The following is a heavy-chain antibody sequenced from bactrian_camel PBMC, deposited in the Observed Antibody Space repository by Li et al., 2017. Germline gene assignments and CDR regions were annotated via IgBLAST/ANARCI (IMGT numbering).Heavy chain of an antibody. V-gene: IGHV3S36*01. CDR3: AAASKCQANLNRAWYAY. CDR1: GYTYDRYC. J-gene: IGHJ4*01. D-gene: IGHD1*01. Sequence: VQLVESGGGSVPAGGSLLLSCVGSGYTYDRYCMGWLRQTPGKEREWVAQIDSKGVINYADSVKGRFTISRDRNTVYLQMNSLKPEDTAMYSCAAASKCQANLNRAWYAYWGQGTQVTVS. CDR2: IDSKGVI.